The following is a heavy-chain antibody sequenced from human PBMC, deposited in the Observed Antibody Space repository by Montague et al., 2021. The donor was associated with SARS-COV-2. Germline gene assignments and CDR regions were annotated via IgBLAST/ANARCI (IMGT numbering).Heavy chain of an antibody. CDR1: AGSISSSSYY. D-gene: IGHD3-22*01. Sequence: SETLSLTCTVAAGSISSSSYYWGWIRQPPGKGLGWIGSIYYSGSTYYNPSLKSRVTISVDTSKNQFSLKLSSVTAADTAVYYCASPTYYYDSSGSDAFDIWGQGTMVTVSS. V-gene: IGHV4-39*01. J-gene: IGHJ3*02. CDR2: IYYSGST. CDR3: ASPTYYYDSSGSDAFDI.